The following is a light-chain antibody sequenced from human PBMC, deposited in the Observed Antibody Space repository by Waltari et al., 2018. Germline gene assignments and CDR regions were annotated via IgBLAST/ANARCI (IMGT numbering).Light chain of an antibody. Sequence: QPALTQPASVSGSPGQSTTIPCTGTSRDVRAYAYVLWYQQKPGKAPQLIISGVRGRPPSGPNRFSGSKSGYTAFLTISGLQAEDEADYYCTSYTTSRTWVFGGGTKLTVL. CDR1: SRDVRAYAY. J-gene: IGLJ3*02. CDR3: TSYTTSRTWV. V-gene: IGLV2-14*01. CDR2: GVR.